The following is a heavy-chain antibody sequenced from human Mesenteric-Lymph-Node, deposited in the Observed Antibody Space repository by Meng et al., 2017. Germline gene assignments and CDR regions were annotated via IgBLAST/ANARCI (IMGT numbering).Heavy chain of an antibody. CDR2: MNPNSGNT. Sequence: ASVKVSCKASGYTFTSYDISWVRQATGQGLEWMGWMNPNSGNTGYAQKFQGRVTMTRNTSISTAYMELSSLRSEDTAVYYCARDGSGSYYNPTYYFDYWGQGTLVTVSS. J-gene: IGHJ4*02. V-gene: IGHV1-8*01. CDR3: ARDGSGSYYNPTYYFDY. D-gene: IGHD3-10*01. CDR1: GYTFTSYD.